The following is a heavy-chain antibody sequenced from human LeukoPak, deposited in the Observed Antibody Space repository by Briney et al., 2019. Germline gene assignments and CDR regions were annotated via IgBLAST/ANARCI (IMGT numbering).Heavy chain of an antibody. CDR3: ASLLLCYGCSSSSDSFDI. CDR1: GFTFSRNW. J-gene: IGHJ3*02. V-gene: IGHV3-74*01. D-gene: IGHD6-6*01. CDR2: INSDGYST. Sequence: PGGSLRLSCAASGFTFSRNWMHWVRQAPGKGLVWVSRINSDGYSTTYADSVRGRFTISRDNAKNTLYLQMNSLRAEDTAVYYCASLLLCYGCSSSSDSFDIWGQGTMVTVSS.